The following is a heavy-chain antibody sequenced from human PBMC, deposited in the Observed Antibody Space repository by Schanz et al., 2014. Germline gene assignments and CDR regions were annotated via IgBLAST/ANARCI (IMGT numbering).Heavy chain of an antibody. D-gene: IGHD2-2*01. V-gene: IGHV1-18*01. Sequence: QVLLVQSGAEVKKPGASVKVSCKASGYTFTSFGISWVRQAPGQGLEWMGWISAYNGDTNYAQKVQGRVTLTTDTSANTAYMELTRLRSADTAVYFCGRGPPFVPAEAIAYWGQGTLVTVSS. CDR1: GYTFTSFG. CDR3: GRGPPFVPAEAIAY. J-gene: IGHJ4*02. CDR2: ISAYNGDT.